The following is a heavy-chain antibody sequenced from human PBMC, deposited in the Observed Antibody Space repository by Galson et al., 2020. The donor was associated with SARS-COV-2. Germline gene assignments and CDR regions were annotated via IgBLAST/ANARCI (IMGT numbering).Heavy chain of an antibody. CDR3: TRSVTIFGVVKSYFDY. CDR1: GYIFTNYA. D-gene: IGHD3-3*01. Sequence: ASVKVSCKASGYIFTNYAISWVRQSPGQGLEWTGWISAYNGNTNYPQKFQGRVTMTTDASTTTAYMELRSLRSDDTAVYYCTRSVTIFGVVKSYFDYWGQGTLVTVSS. J-gene: IGHJ4*02. CDR2: ISAYNGNT. V-gene: IGHV1-18*01.